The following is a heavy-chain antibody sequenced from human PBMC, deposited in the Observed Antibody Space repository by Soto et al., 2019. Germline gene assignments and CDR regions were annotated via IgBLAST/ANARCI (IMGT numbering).Heavy chain of an antibody. CDR1: CGSISSYY. J-gene: IGHJ3*02. CDR2: IYYSGRT. CDR3: ARASYYYDSSGYSAFDI. Sequence: SETLSLTCTVSCGSISSYYWSWIRQPAGKGLEWIGYIYYSGRTNYNPSLKRRVTISVETSKNQFSLKLSSVTAADTAVYYCARASYYYDSSGYSAFDIWGPGPMVTVSS. D-gene: IGHD3-22*01. V-gene: IGHV4-59*01.